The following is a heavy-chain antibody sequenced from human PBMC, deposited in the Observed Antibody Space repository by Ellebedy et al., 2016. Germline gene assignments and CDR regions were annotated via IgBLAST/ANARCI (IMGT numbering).Heavy chain of an antibody. CDR2: MYYRGST. CDR3: ASRPNWYFDL. V-gene: IGHV4-39*01. Sequence: SETLSLXXTVSGGSVRSSSYYWDWIRQPPGKGLEWIGSMYYRGSTNYNLSLKSRVTISVDTSKNQFSLKLTSVTAADTAVYYCASRPNWYFDLWGRGTLVTVSS. J-gene: IGHJ2*01. CDR1: GGSVRSSSYY.